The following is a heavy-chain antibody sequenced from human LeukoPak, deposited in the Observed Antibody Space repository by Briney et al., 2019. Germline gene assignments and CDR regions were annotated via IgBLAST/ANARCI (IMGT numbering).Heavy chain of an antibody. V-gene: IGHV3-48*02. CDR3: TRDPHALDY. CDR2: ITSSSSTI. Sequence: GRSLRLSCAASGFTFSSYAMHWVRQAPGKGLEWVSYITSSSSTIHYADSVRGRFTISRDNAKNSLYLQMNSLRDEDTAVYYCTRDPHALDYWGQGTLVTVSS. CDR1: GFTFSSYA. J-gene: IGHJ4*02.